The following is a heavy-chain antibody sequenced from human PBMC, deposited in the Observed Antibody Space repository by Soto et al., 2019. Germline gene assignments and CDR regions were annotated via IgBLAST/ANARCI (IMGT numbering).Heavy chain of an antibody. CDR1: GYSISSGSC. V-gene: IGHV4-38-2*02. Sequence: SETLSLTCTVSGYSISSGSCWWWIRQPPGKGPEWIASIYHGGTTLYNPSLKSRITISVDTSHNQFSLNLRSVTAADTAVYYCERAHVMLVAGSTFDYWGHGTLVTVSS. J-gene: IGHJ4*01. CDR3: ERAHVMLVAGSTFDY. CDR2: IYHGGTT. D-gene: IGHD6-19*01.